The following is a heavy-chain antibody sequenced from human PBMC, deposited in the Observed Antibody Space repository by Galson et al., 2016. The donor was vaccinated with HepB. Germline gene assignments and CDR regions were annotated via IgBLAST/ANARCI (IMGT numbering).Heavy chain of an antibody. CDR3: ARGHVDGDF. J-gene: IGHJ4*02. Sequence: SVKVSCKASGYIFTGYGMTWVRQAPGQGLEWVGWISIHGGKTDYAQKFQGRVNITTDISASTAYLELRSLRLDDTAVYYCARGHVDGDFWGQGTLVTVSS. CDR2: ISIHGGKT. V-gene: IGHV1-18*04. CDR1: GYIFTGYG. D-gene: IGHD2-21*01.